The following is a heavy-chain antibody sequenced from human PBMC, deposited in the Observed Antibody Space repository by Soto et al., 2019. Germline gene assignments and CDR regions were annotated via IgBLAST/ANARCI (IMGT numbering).Heavy chain of an antibody. V-gene: IGHV3-53*02. Sequence: EVQLVETGGDLIQPGGSLRLSCAASGFTVSSDSMTWVRQAPGKGLEWISIIYSDNNTDYADSVKGRFSISRDTSKNIWYLQMNSLIAEDTAEYYCARHYSAMGVWGQGTTVTVSS. CDR1: GFTVSSDS. CDR3: ARHYSAMGV. J-gene: IGHJ6*02. CDR2: IYSDNNT.